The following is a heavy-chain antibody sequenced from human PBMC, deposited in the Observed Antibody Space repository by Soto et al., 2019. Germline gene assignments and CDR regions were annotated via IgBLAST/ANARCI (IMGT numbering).Heavy chain of an antibody. J-gene: IGHJ4*02. CDR3: ARARGYCSSTSCYAPKYFDY. CDR1: GGSFSGYY. D-gene: IGHD2-2*01. CDR2: INHSGST. V-gene: IGHV4-34*01. Sequence: TSETLSLTCAVYGGSFSGYYWSWIRQPPGKGLEWIGVINHSGSTNYNPSLKSRVTISVDTSKNQFSLKLSSVTAADTAVYYCARARGYCSSTSCYAPKYFDYWGQGTLVTVSS.